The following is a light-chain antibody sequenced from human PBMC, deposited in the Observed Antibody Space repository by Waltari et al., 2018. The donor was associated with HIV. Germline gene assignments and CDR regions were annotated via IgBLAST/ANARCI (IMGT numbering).Light chain of an antibody. CDR3: QQSYGTPLT. V-gene: IGKV1-39*01. Sequence: DIRMTQSPSSLSASIGDRVTITCRASQTISNSLNWYQQTPGQAPKLLSYTASRLQSGVPSRFSGSSSGTDFTLTISSLQPDDFATYYCQQSYGTPLTFDGGTRVELK. CDR2: TAS. J-gene: IGKJ4*01. CDR1: QTISNS.